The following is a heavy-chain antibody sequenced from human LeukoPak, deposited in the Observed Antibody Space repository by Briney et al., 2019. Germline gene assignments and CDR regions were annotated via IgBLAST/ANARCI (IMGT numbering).Heavy chain of an antibody. Sequence: SETLSLTCTVSGGSISTYYWSWIRQPPGKGLEWIGYISYSGSTNYNTSLKSRVTITVDTSKNQFSLKLSSVTAADTAVYYCAREGYDSNIYYKADYWGQGTLVTVSS. D-gene: IGHD3-22*01. V-gene: IGHV4-59*01. CDR2: ISYSGST. CDR3: AREGYDSNIYYKADY. CDR1: GGSISTYY. J-gene: IGHJ4*02.